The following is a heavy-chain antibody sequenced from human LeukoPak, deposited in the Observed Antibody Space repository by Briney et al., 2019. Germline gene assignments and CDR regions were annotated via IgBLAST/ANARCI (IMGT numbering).Heavy chain of an antibody. J-gene: IGHJ4*02. CDR3: AREGTDGSYYRFDY. V-gene: IGHV1-2*02. D-gene: IGHD1-26*01. Sequence: GASVKVSCKASGYTFTGYYMHWVRQAPGQGLERMGWINPNSGGTNYAQKFQGGVTMTSDTSISTGYMELSRLRSDDTAVYYCAREGTDGSYYRFDYWGQGTLVTVSS. CDR1: GYTFTGYY. CDR2: INPNSGGT.